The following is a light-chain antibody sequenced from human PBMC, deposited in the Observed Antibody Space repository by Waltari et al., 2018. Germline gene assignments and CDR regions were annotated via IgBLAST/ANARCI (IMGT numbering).Light chain of an antibody. V-gene: IGLV1-44*01. CDR1: SSNIGVNE. Sequence: QSALTQRPSLSGTPGQGVTISCSGASSNIGVNEVNCDQQFPGTAPKLRIYSNYRRHLGAPGRCSGAKSGIAASLAISGLQSEDEADYYCATWDDKLNGVLFGGGTKLTVL. J-gene: IGLJ3*02. CDR3: ATWDDKLNGVL. CDR2: SNY.